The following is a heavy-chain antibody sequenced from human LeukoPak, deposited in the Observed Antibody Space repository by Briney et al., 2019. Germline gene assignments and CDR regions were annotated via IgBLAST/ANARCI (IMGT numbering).Heavy chain of an antibody. Sequence: SQTLSLTCTVSGGSISSGDYYWSWIRQPPGKGLEWIGYIHYSGSTNYNPSLKSRVTISVDTSKNQFSLKLSSVTAADTAVYYCARSGKVSYSFDIWGQGTMVTVSS. CDR3: ARSGKVSYSFDI. CDR2: IHYSGST. V-gene: IGHV4-30-4*08. D-gene: IGHD3-10*01. J-gene: IGHJ3*02. CDR1: GGSISSGDYY.